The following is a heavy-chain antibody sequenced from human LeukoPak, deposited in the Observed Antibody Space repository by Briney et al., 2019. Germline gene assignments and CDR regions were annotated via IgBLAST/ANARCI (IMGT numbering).Heavy chain of an antibody. V-gene: IGHV4-34*01. J-gene: IGHJ4*02. D-gene: IGHD2-2*02. CDR2: ISHSGST. CDR3: ARRSDCSSTSCYRGAFDY. Sequence: SETLTLTCAVYGGSFSGYYWSWIRQPPGKGLEWIGEISHSGSTNYNPSLKSRVTISVDTSKNQFSLKLSSVTAADTAVYYCARRSDCSSTSCYRGAFDYWGQGTLVTVSS. CDR1: GGSFSGYY.